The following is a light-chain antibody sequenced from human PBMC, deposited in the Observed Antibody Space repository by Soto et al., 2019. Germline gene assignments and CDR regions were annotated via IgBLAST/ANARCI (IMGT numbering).Light chain of an antibody. J-gene: IGKJ1*01. CDR3: QQRSYWPPLT. V-gene: IGKV3-11*01. CDR1: QSVSTY. Sequence: EIVLTQSPATLSLSPGERASLSCRASQSVSTYLAWYQQKPGQAPRLLIYDAFNRASGIPARFSGSGSVTDFTLTIRRLEPEDFAVDYYQQRSYWPPLTFGQGTKVVLK. CDR2: DAF.